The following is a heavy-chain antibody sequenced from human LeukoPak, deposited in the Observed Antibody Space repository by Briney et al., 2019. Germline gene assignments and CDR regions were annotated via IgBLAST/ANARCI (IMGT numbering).Heavy chain of an antibody. CDR3: ARAGIVGATHHFDY. CDR1: GGSISSGDYY. CDR2: IYYSGST. V-gene: IGHV4-61*08. J-gene: IGHJ4*02. Sequence: EPSETLSLTCTVSGGSISSGDYYWSWIRQPPGKGLEWIGYIYYSGSTNYNPSLKSRVTISVDTSKNQFSLKLSSVTAADTAVYYCARAGIVGATHHFDYWGQGTLVTVSS. D-gene: IGHD1-26*01.